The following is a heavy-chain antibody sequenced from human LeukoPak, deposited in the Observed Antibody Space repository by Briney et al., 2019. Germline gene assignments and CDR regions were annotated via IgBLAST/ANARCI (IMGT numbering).Heavy chain of an antibody. CDR2: IWYDGSDK. Sequence: GGSLRLSCAASGFTFSSYGKHWVRQVQGKGLEWVALIWYDGSDKQYAESVKGRFTVSRDNLKNTMYLQMNRMGAEDTAVYYCARGYDFSNGYFHYMDVWGKGTTVTVSS. D-gene: IGHD3-3*01. V-gene: IGHV3-33*01. CDR3: ARGYDFSNGYFHYMDV. J-gene: IGHJ6*03. CDR1: GFTFSSYG.